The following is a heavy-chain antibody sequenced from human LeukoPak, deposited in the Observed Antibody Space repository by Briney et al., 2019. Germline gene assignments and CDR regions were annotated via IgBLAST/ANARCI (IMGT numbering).Heavy chain of an antibody. CDR3: AKQMTERPHYYYMDV. J-gene: IGHJ6*03. Sequence: QSGGSLRLSCAASGFIFSSSGMHWVRQAPGKGLEWVTITQDDESNKYYSDSVKGRFTISRDNSKNTLFLQMSSLRPEDTALYYCAKQMTERPHYYYMDVWGRGTTVTVSS. V-gene: IGHV3-30*02. CDR1: GFIFSSSG. CDR2: TQDDESNK.